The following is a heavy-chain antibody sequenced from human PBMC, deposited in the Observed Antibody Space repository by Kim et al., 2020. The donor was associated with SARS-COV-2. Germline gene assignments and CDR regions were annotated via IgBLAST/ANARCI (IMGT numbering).Heavy chain of an antibody. D-gene: IGHD3-3*01. CDR1: GGTFSSYA. Sequence: SVKVSCKASGGTFSSYAISWVRQAPGQGLEWMGGIIPIFGTANYAQKFQGRVTITADESTSTAYMELSSLRSEDTAVYYCASIQIRTGGNYYYGMDVWGQGTTVTVSS. CDR3: ASIQIRTGGNYYYGMDV. J-gene: IGHJ6*02. V-gene: IGHV1-69*13. CDR2: IIPIFGTA.